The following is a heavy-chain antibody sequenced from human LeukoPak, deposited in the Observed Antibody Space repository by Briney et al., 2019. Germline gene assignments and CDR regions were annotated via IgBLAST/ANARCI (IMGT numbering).Heavy chain of an antibody. D-gene: IGHD5-18*01. CDR2: IYYSGST. J-gene: IGHJ3*02. Sequence: SETLSLXCTVSGGSISSYYWSWIRQPPGKGLEWIGYIYYSGSTNYNPSLKSRVTISVDTSKNQFSLKLSSVTAADTAVYYCARDRGYSYGYDAFDIWGQGTMVTVSS. V-gene: IGHV4-59*01. CDR3: ARDRGYSYGYDAFDI. CDR1: GGSISSYY.